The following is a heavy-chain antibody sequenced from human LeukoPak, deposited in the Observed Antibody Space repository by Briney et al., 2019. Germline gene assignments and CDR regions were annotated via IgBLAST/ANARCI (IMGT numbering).Heavy chain of an antibody. CDR1: GFTFSSYG. CDR3: ARGNYEQWLAYFDY. J-gene: IGHJ4*02. V-gene: IGHV3-30*03. CDR2: ISYDGSNK. D-gene: IGHD6-19*01. Sequence: GGSLRLSCAASGFTFSSYGMHWVRQAPGKGLEWVAVISYDGSNKYYADSVKGRFTISRDNSKNTLYLQMNSLRAEDTAVYYCARGNYEQWLAYFDYWGQGTLVTVSP.